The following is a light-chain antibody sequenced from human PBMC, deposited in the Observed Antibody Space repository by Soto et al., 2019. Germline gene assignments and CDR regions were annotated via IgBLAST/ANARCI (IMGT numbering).Light chain of an antibody. CDR3: QQSYSTPT. J-gene: IGKJ1*01. Sequence: DITISQSSSSLSAYVEDRVTIPCRASQSISSYLNWYQQKPGKAPKLLIYAASSLQSGVPSRFSGSGSGTDFTLTISILQPEDFATYYCQQSYSTPTFGQRSMV. V-gene: IGKV1-39*01. CDR2: AAS. CDR1: QSISSY.